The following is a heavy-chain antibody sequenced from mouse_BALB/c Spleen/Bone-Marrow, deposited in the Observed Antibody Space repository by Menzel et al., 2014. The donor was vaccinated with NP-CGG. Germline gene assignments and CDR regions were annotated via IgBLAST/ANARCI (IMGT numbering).Heavy chain of an antibody. D-gene: IGHD2-3*01. J-gene: IGHJ3*01. CDR3: ARYDGPAWFAY. V-gene: IGHV1S81*02. CDR1: GYSFTTYW. Sequence: VQLQQSGAELAKPGASLRLSCKASGYSFTTYWIHWVKQRPGQGLEWIGEINPSNGRTNYNEKFKSKATLTVDKSSSTAYMQRSNLTSEDSAVYYCARYDGPAWFAYWRQGTLLSVST. CDR2: INPSNGRT.